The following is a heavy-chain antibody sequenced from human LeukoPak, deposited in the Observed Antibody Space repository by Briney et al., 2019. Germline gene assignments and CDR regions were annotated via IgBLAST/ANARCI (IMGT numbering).Heavy chain of an antibody. CDR3: ARTYYYDASVPRTFDY. J-gene: IGHJ4*02. CDR1: GYTFSAFY. Sequence: ASVKVSCKASGYTFSAFYIHWVRQAPGQGPEWMGRINPNSGGTNSAQKFQGRVIMTSDTSISTVYMELSRLRSDDTAVYFCARTYYYDASVPRTFDYWGQGTLVTVSS. D-gene: IGHD3-22*01. V-gene: IGHV1-2*06. CDR2: INPNSGGT.